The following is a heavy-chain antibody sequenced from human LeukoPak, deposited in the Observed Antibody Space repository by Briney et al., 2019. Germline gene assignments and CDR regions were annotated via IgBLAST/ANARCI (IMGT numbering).Heavy chain of an antibody. CDR2: IIPIFGTA. Sequence: SVKVSCKASGGTFSSYAISWVRQAPGQGLEWMGRIIPIFGTANYAQKFQGRVTITADKSTSTAYMELSSLRSEDTAVYYCARSVHSMVRGEEHNWFDPWGQGTLVTVSS. V-gene: IGHV1-69*06. CDR3: ARSVHSMVRGEEHNWFDP. J-gene: IGHJ5*02. D-gene: IGHD3-10*01. CDR1: GGTFSSYA.